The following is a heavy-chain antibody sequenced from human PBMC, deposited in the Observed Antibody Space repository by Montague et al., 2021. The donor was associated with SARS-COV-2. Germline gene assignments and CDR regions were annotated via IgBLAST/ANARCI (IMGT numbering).Heavy chain of an antibody. CDR2: MYYSGST. D-gene: IGHD2-8*01. CDR3: ARVARYCTNGVCQTYYYYGLDV. V-gene: IGHV4-59*01. CDR1: GRSTNYYY. Sequence: SETLSLTRIVSGRSTNYYYWSWIRQSPGKGLEWIGYMYYSGSTNYNPSLKSRVTMSIDRSKNQFSLRLRSVTAADTAVYYCARVARYCTNGVCQTYYYYGLDVWGQGTTVTVSS. J-gene: IGHJ6*02.